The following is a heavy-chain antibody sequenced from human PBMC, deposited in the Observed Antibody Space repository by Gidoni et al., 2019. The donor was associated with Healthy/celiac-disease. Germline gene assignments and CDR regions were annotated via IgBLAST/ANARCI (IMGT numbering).Heavy chain of an antibody. V-gene: IGHV1-18*04. D-gene: IGHD6-13*01. Sequence: QVQLVQSGAAVKKPRASVKVACKASGYPFTSYGISWVRQAPGQGLEWMGWISAYNGNTTYAHKLQGRVTMYTDTSTSTAYMELSSLRSDDTAVYYCARETWLGIAAAGTGWTWGRNWFDPWGQGTLVTVSS. CDR1: GYPFTSYG. CDR2: ISAYNGNT. J-gene: IGHJ5*02. CDR3: ARETWLGIAAAGTGWTWGRNWFDP.